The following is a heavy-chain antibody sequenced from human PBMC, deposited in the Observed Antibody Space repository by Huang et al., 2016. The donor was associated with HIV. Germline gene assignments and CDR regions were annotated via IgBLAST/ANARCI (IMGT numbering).Heavy chain of an antibody. V-gene: IGHV1-18*01. CDR1: GYTFTSYG. CDR2: ISAYKGDK. Sequence: QVQLVQSGVEVKKPGASVKVSCKASGYTFTSYGISWVRQAPGKGLEWMGWISAYKGDKNYEQNGQGRVTMTTETSTSTAYMELRSLRSDDTAVYYCARDSPLLGVVIVVVPTAPNALDIWGQGTMVTVSS. J-gene: IGHJ3*02. CDR3: ARDSPLLGVVIVVVPTAPNALDI. D-gene: IGHD2-2*01.